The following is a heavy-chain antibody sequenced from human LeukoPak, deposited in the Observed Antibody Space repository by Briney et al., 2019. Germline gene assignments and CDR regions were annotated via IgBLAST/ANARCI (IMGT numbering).Heavy chain of an antibody. Sequence: GGSPRLSCAASGFTFSTYYMNWVRQAPGKGLEWVSSISSGGSYIYYADSVKGRFTISRDNAKNSLYLQMNSLRAEDTAVYYCAASAARGAFDIWGQGTMVTVSS. V-gene: IGHV3-21*04. CDR1: GFTFSTYY. CDR3: AASAARGAFDI. D-gene: IGHD6-6*01. CDR2: ISSGGSYI. J-gene: IGHJ3*02.